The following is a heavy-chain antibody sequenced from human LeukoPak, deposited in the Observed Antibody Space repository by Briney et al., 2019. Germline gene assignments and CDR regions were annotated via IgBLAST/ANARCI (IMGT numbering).Heavy chain of an antibody. V-gene: IGHV4-4*07. D-gene: IGHD6-13*01. CDR1: GASISALH. J-gene: IGHJ1*01. CDR2: IYSSGST. CDR3: ARGPEGRRAAAEPHFQH. Sequence: PSETLPLTCTVSGASISALHWTWFRQPAGKGLEWIGLIYSSGSTLFNPSLKSRVAMSVDLTKNQLSLKLSSVTAADTAVYYCARGPEGRRAAAEPHFQHWGQGTLVTVSS.